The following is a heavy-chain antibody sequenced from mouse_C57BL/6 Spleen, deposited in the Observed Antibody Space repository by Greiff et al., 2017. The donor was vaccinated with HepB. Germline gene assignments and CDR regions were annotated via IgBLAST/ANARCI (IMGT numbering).Heavy chain of an antibody. CDR2: IYPRSGNT. CDR1: GYTFTSYG. D-gene: IGHD1-1*01. Sequence: QVQLQQSGAELARPGASVKLSCKASGYTFTSYGISWVKQRTGQGLEWIGEIYPRSGNTYYNEKFKGKATLTADKSSSTAYMELRSLTSEDSAVYFCARRRDYYCSSYAMDYWGQGTSVTVSS. CDR3: ARRRDYYCSSYAMDY. J-gene: IGHJ4*01. V-gene: IGHV1-81*01.